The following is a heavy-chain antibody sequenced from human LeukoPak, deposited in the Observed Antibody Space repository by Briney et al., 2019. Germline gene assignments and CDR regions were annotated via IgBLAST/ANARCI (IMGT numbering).Heavy chain of an antibody. D-gene: IGHD3-10*01. CDR2: IYYSGST. J-gene: IGHJ4*02. CDR3: ARERSSFSGASTDY. V-gene: IGHV4-39*01. Sequence: SETLSLTCTVSGGSISSSRYYWGWIRQPPGKGLEWIGSIYYSGSTYYNPSLKSRVTISIDTSKNQFSLKLSSVTAADTAVYYCARERSSFSGASTDYWGQGTLVTVSS. CDR1: GGSISSSRYY.